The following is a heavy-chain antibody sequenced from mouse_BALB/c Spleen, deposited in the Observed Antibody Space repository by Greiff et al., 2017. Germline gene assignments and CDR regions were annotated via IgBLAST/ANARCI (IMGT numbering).Heavy chain of an antibody. V-gene: IGHV1S81*02. Sequence: QVQLQQPGAELVKPGASVKLSCKASGYTFTSYWMHWVKQRPGQGLEWIGEINPSNGRTNYNEKFKSKATLTVDKSSSTAYMQLSSLTSEDSAVYYCARSGYGNGFAYWGQGTLVTVSA. J-gene: IGHJ3*01. CDR1: GYTFTSYW. CDR3: ARSGYGNGFAY. D-gene: IGHD2-1*01. CDR2: INPSNGRT.